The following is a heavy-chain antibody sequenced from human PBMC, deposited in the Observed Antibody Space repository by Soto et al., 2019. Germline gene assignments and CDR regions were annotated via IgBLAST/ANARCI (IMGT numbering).Heavy chain of an antibody. J-gene: IGHJ4*02. V-gene: IGHV1-3*01. Sequence: ASVKVSCKASGYTFTSYAMHWVRQAPGQRLEWMGWINAGNGNTKYSQKFQGRVTITRDTSASTAYMELTSLRSEDTAVYYCARPTHNGWSEYDYWGQGTRVTVSS. CDR3: ARPTHNGWSEYDY. D-gene: IGHD6-19*01. CDR1: GYTFTSYA. CDR2: INAGNGNT.